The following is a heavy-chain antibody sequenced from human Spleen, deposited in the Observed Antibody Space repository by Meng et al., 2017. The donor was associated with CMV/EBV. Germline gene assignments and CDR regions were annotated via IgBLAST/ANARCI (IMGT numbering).Heavy chain of an antibody. CDR3: AAGVLWMGYFEY. V-gene: IGHV3-23*01. Sequence: GESLKISCAASGFTFTSSAMNWVRQAPGKGLEWVSLISGSGDTTYYSDSVKGRFTISRDNSKNTLYLQMNSLRGEDTALYYCAAGVLWMGYFEYWGQGLLVTVSS. CDR2: ISGSGDTT. D-gene: IGHD3-10*01. J-gene: IGHJ4*02. CDR1: GFTFTSSA.